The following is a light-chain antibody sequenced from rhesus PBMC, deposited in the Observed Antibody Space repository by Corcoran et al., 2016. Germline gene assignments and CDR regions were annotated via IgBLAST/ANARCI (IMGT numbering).Light chain of an antibody. V-gene: IGKV1S14*01. CDR3: QQHNTYPRT. CDR2: YAS. J-gene: IGKJ1*01. CDR1: QDISNS. Sequence: DIQMTQSPPSLSASLGDTVTLTCRASQDISNSLAWFQQKPGKAPKPLIYYASKLESGGPSRFSGSGSGTDFTLTITSLQPEDFAIYFCQQHNTYPRTFGQGTKVEIK.